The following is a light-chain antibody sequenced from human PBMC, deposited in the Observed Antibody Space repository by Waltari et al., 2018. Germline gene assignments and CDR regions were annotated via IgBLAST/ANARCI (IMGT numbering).Light chain of an antibody. CDR3: AVWDNSLNGVV. Sequence: QSVLTPPPSASGTPGQRVTISCSGSSPNIGSNPVNWYQQLPGTAPSLLIYGDNRRPSGVPDRFSGSKSGTSASLAISGLQSEDEVDFYCAVWDNSLNGVVFGGGTKLTVL. CDR2: GDN. J-gene: IGLJ2*01. V-gene: IGLV1-44*01. CDR1: SPNIGSNP.